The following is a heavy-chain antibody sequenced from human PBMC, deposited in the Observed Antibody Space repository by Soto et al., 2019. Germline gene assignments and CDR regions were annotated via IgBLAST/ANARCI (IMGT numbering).Heavy chain of an antibody. V-gene: IGHV4-39*06. Sequence: SETLSLTCTVSGVSISSSSYYWGWIRQPPGKGLEWIGTIYYSGNTYYNPSFKSRVTISVDTSKSQFPLKLRSVTAADTAVYYCARGMAEEQIFYYFDYWGQGALVTVSS. CDR2: IYYSGNT. CDR1: GVSISSSSYY. J-gene: IGHJ4*02. D-gene: IGHD3-9*01. CDR3: ARGMAEEQIFYYFDY.